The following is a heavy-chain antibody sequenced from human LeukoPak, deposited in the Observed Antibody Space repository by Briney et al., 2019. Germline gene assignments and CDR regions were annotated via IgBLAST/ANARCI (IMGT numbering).Heavy chain of an antibody. V-gene: IGHV3-48*02. CDR2: ISSSSSTI. CDR1: GFTFSSYS. Sequence: HAGGSLRLSCAASGFTFSSYSMNRVRQAPGKGLEWVSYISSSSSTIYYADSVKGRFTISRDNAKNSLYLQMNSLRDEDTAVYYCARDMLPWFGESPPGDWFDPWGQGTLVTASS. CDR3: ARDMLPWFGESPPGDWFDP. J-gene: IGHJ5*02. D-gene: IGHD3-10*01.